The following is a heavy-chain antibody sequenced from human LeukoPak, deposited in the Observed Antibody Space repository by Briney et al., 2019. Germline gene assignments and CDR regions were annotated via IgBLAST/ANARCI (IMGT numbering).Heavy chain of an antibody. CDR2: IFHTDST. J-gene: IGHJ4*02. CDR3: ARRESSSSSFGFDY. V-gene: IGHV4-59*01. D-gene: IGHD6-6*01. CDR1: GGSISSYY. Sequence: PSETLSLTCTVSGGSISSYYWSWIRQPPGKGLEWIGYIFHTDSTNYNPPLKSRVTISVDTSKKQFSLKLSSVTAADTAVYYCARRESSSSSFGFDYWGQGTLVTVSS.